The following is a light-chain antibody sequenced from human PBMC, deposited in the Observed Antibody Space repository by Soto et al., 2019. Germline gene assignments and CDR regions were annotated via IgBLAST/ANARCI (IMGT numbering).Light chain of an antibody. V-gene: IGKV3-15*01. J-gene: IGKJ1*01. CDR3: QQYNNWPQT. Sequence: EIVMTQSPATLSVSPGERATLSCRASQSVSSNLAWYQQKPGQAPRPLIYGASTRATGIPARFSGSGSGTEFTLTMSSLQSEDFAVYYCQQYNNWPQTFGQGTKVEIK. CDR2: GAS. CDR1: QSVSSN.